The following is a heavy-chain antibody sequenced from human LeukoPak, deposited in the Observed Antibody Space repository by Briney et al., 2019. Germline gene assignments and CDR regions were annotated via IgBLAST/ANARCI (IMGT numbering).Heavy chain of an antibody. CDR3: ARTCGGDCYGTLDY. D-gene: IGHD2-21*02. CDR1: GFTFSSYA. V-gene: IGHV3-23*01. CDR2: ISGSGGST. Sequence: GGSLRLSCAASGFTFSSYAMGWVRQAPGKGLEWVSAISGSGGSTYYTDSVKGRFTISRDNSRRTWYLQMNSLRAEDTAVYYCARTCGGDCYGTLDYWGQGTLVTVSS. J-gene: IGHJ4*02.